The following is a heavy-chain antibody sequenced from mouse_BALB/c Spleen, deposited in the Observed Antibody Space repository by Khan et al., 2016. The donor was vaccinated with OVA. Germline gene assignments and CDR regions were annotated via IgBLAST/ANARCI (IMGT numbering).Heavy chain of an antibody. CDR1: GYTFTSYW. CDR2: IFPGTDTT. V-gene: IGHV1S132*01. CDR3: ARGYFGNYEFAY. J-gene: IGHJ3*01. Sequence: QVRLQQSGAELVKPGASVKLSCKTSGYTFTSYWIQWVKQRPGQGLGWIGQIFPGTDTTSYNENFKGKATLTVDTSSNTAYMQFSSLTSEDSAVYFCARGYFGNYEFAYWGQGTLVTVSP. D-gene: IGHD2-1*01.